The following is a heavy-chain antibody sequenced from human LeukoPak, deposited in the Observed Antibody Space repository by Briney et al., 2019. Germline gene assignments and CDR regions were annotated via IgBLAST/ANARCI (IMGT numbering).Heavy chain of an antibody. CDR1: GYTFTGYY. CDR2: VNPNSGGT. CDR3: ARDVWGSGLDY. J-gene: IGHJ4*02. V-gene: IGHV1-2*02. D-gene: IGHD3-16*01. Sequence: ASVKVSCKASGYTFTGYYMHLVRQAPGQGLEWMGWVNPNSGGTNYAQKFQGRVTMTRDTSISTAYMELSRLRSDDTAVYYCARDVWGSGLDYWGQGTLVTVSS.